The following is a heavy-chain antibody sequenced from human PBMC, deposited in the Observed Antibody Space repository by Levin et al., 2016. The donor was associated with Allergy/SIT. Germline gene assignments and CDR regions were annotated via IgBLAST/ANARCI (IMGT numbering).Heavy chain of an antibody. Sequence: GGSLRLSCSASGFTFSSYAMHWVRQAPGKGLEYVSAISSNGGSTYYADSVKGRFTISRDNSKNTLYLQMSSLRAEDTAVYYCAISTDDTVVFFDYWGQGTLVTVSS. CDR3: AISTDDTVVFFDY. CDR1: GFTFSSYA. CDR2: ISSNGGST. V-gene: IGHV3-64D*06. D-gene: IGHD4-23*01. J-gene: IGHJ4*02.